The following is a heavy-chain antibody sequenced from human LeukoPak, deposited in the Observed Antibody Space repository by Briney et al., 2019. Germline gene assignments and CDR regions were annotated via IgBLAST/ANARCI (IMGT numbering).Heavy chain of an antibody. J-gene: IGHJ6*02. Sequence: PGGSLRLSCAASGFTFSSYSMNWVRQAPGKGLEWVSSISSSSSYIYYADSVKGRFTISRDNAKNSLYLQMNSLRAEDTAVYYCARDGRRPLNYYYYGMDVWGQGTTVTVSS. V-gene: IGHV3-21*01. D-gene: IGHD2-15*01. CDR2: ISSSSSYI. CDR1: GFTFSSYS. CDR3: ARDGRRPLNYYYYGMDV.